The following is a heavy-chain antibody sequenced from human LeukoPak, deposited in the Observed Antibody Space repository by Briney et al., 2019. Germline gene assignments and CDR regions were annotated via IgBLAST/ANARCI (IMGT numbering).Heavy chain of an antibody. CDR2: IYYSGST. D-gene: IGHD4-17*01. CDR1: GGSISSGGYY. Sequence: SETLSLTCAVSGGSISSGGYYWSWIRQPPGKGLEWIGYIYYSGSTNYNPSLKSRVTISVDTSKNQFSLKLSSVTAADTAVYYCARGAVTSSYYYYGMDVWGQGTTVTVSS. J-gene: IGHJ6*02. CDR3: ARGAVTSSYYYYGMDV. V-gene: IGHV4-61*08.